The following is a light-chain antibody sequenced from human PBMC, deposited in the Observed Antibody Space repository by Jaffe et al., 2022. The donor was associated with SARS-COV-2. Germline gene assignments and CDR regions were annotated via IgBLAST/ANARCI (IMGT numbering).Light chain of an antibody. V-gene: IGKV4-1*01. Sequence: DIVMTQSPDSLAVSLGERATINCRSSQSVLRSSNNRNSLAWYQQKPGQPPKLLIYWASTRESGVPDRFSGGGSGTDFTLTISSLQAADVAVYYCQQYYSTPRTFGGGTKVQIK. CDR2: WAS. CDR1: QSVLRSSNNRNS. J-gene: IGKJ4*01. CDR3: QQYYSTPRT.